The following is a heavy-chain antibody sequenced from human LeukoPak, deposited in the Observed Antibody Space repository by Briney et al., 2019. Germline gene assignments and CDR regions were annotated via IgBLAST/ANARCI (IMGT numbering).Heavy chain of an antibody. CDR1: GFTFSTYT. CDR2: TSSSSSYI. D-gene: IGHD2/OR15-2a*01. V-gene: IGHV3-21*01. Sequence: GGFLRLSCAASGFTFSTYTMNWVRQAPGKGLEWVSSTSSSSSYIYYADSVKGRFTISRDNAKNSLYLQMSSLRAEDTAVYYCARVSMSHYHFDYWGQGTLVTVSS. J-gene: IGHJ4*02. CDR3: ARVSMSHYHFDY.